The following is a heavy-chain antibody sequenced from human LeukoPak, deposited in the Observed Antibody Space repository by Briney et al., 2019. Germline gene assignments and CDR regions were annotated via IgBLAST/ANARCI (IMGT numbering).Heavy chain of an antibody. Sequence: SETLSLTCAVYGGSFSGYYWSWIRQPPGKGLEWIGEINHSGTTYYNPSLKSRVTISVDTSKNQFSLKLTSVTAADTAVYYCARGYSSSWYFNWFDPWGQGTLVTVSS. D-gene: IGHD6-13*01. CDR2: INHSGTT. CDR3: ARGYSSSWYFNWFDP. J-gene: IGHJ5*02. V-gene: IGHV4-34*01. CDR1: GGSFSGYY.